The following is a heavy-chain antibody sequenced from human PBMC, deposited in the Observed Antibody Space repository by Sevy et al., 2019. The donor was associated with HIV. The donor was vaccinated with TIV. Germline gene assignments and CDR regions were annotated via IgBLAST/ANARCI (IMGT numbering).Heavy chain of an antibody. Sequence: GESLKISCAASGFTFSPYWMTWVRQAPGKGLEWVANIRPDGSDKYYVDSVKGRFTISRDNPKNSLYLQMNSLRADDTAMYYCARGVGLDCWGQGALVTVSS. D-gene: IGHD1-26*01. CDR2: IRPDGSDK. V-gene: IGHV3-7*01. CDR1: GFTFSPYW. J-gene: IGHJ4*02. CDR3: ARGVGLDC.